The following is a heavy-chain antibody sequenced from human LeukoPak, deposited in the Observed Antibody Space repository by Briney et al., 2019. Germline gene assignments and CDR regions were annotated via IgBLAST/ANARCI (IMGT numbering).Heavy chain of an antibody. Sequence: ASVKVSCQASGYTFTGYYLHWVRQAPGPGLEWMGWINPNSGGTNYAQKFQGWVTMTRDTSISTAYMELSRLRSDDTAVYYCAREAYCSSTSCHEGANAFDIWGQGTMVTVSS. CDR3: AREAYCSSTSCHEGANAFDI. J-gene: IGHJ3*02. V-gene: IGHV1-2*04. CDR1: GYTFTGYY. CDR2: INPNSGGT. D-gene: IGHD2-2*01.